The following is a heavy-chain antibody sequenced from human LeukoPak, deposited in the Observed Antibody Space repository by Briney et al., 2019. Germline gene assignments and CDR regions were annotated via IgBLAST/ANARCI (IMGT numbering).Heavy chain of an antibody. CDR2: ITDSGVTT. CDR3: ARDPSDNVVGAFDFQR. D-gene: IGHD4/OR15-4a*01. Sequence: GGSLRLSCVPSGCSFTRYGMIWVRQDPAEPLEWVSSITDSGVTTSYPHSLQRRFTISRDNYKNKLYLQMNSLRVEDTAVYYCARDPSDNVVGAFDFQRWGQGTLVTVSS. J-gene: IGHJ1*01. CDR1: GCSFTRYG. V-gene: IGHV3-23*01.